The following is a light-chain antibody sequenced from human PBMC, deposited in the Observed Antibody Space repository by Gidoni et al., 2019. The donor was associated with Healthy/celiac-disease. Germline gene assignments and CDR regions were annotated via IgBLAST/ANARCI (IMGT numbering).Light chain of an antibody. V-gene: IGKV1-39*01. CDR2: AAS. CDR3: QQSYSTPLT. J-gene: IGKJ4*01. Sequence: DIQMTESPSSLSASVGDRVTITCRASQSISSYLHWYQQKPGKAPKLLIYAASSLQSGVPSRFSGSGSGTYFTLPISSLQPEDFATYYCQQSYSTPLTFGGGTKVEIK. CDR1: QSISSY.